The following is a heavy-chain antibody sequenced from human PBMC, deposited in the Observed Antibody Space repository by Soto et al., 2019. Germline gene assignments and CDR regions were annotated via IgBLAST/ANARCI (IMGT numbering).Heavy chain of an antibody. CDR3: ARGPKTGNTYYYDSSGYYFDY. CDR1: EFTFRSYW. J-gene: IGHJ4*02. V-gene: IGHV3-74*01. CDR2: ISGDGSST. Sequence: EVQLVDSGGGLVQPGGSLRLSCAASEFTFRSYWMHWVRQSPGKGLVWVSRISGDGSSTSYADSVKGRFTISRDNAKNTMNLQMNSLRAEDTAVYYCARGPKTGNTYYYDSSGYYFDYWGQGTLVTVSS. D-gene: IGHD3-22*01.